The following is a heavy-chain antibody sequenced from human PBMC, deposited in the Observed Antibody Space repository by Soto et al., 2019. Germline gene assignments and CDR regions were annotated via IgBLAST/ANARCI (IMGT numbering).Heavy chain of an antibody. CDR1: GLIFSDYY. D-gene: IGHD2-15*01. CDR2: ISSSSYT. J-gene: IGHJ2*01. V-gene: IGHV3-11*05. Sequence: QVQLVESGGGLVKPGGSVRLSCAASGLIFSDYYMSWIRQAPGKGLEWLSYISSSSYTNYADSVKGRFTISRDNAKNSLYLQMNSLRDEDTAVYYCAKRAAPTADWYFDLWGRGTLVTVSS. CDR3: AKRAAPTADWYFDL.